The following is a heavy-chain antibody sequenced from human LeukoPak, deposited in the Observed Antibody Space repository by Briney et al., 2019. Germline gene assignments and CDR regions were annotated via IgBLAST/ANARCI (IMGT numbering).Heavy chain of an antibody. CDR3: VRQPYNMGAYYFDY. CDR2: TFHTGNT. Sequence: SETLSLTCAVYGGSFSGYYWSLIRQPPGKGLQWLGYTFHTGNTNYNPSLKTRVTISIDTSKNQFSLKLRSVTAADTAVYYCVRQPYNMGAYYFDYWGQGALVTVSS. J-gene: IGHJ4*02. CDR1: GGSFSGYY. V-gene: IGHV4-59*08. D-gene: IGHD1-26*01.